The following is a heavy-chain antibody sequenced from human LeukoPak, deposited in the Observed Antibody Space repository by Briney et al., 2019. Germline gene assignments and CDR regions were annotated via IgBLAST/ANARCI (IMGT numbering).Heavy chain of an antibody. J-gene: IGHJ6*04. D-gene: IGHD2-2*01. CDR3: ARAAVVPAAGCYYYYYGMDV. V-gene: IGHV1-3*01. Sequence: ASVKVSCKAPGYTFTSYAMHWVRQAPGQRLEWMGWINAGNGNTKYSQKFQGRVTITRDTSASTAYMELSSLRSEDTAVYYCARAAVVPAAGCYYYYYGMDVWGKGTTVTVSS. CDR2: INAGNGNT. CDR1: GYTFTSYA.